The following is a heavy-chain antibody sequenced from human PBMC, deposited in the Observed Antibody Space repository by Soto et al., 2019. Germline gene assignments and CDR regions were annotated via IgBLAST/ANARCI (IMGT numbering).Heavy chain of an antibody. D-gene: IGHD6-13*01. CDR2: ISNSGNT. J-gene: IGHJ5*02. Sequence: SETLSLTCAVSGDSIIRGYYWAWIRQPPGKGLEWIGYISNSGNTNYNPSLKSRVTISLDTSKNHFSLKMRSVTAADTAVYYCARRGNTWYSWFDPWGQGTLVTVSS. CDR1: GDSIIRGYY. V-gene: IGHV4-61*03. CDR3: ARRGNTWYSWFDP.